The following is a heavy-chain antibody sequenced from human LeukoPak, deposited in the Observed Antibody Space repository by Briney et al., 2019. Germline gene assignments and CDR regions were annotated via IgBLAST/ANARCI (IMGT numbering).Heavy chain of an antibody. Sequence: SGPTLVNATQTLTLTCTFSGFSLSTSGVGVGWIRQPPGKALEALALIYWDDDKRYSPSLKSRLTITKGTSKNQVVFTMTNMDPVDTATYYCAHTLEYCSGGSCFTFDYWGQGALVTVSS. CDR3: AHTLEYCSGGSCFTFDY. CDR2: IYWDDDK. V-gene: IGHV2-5*02. J-gene: IGHJ4*02. D-gene: IGHD2-15*01. CDR1: GFSLSTSGVG.